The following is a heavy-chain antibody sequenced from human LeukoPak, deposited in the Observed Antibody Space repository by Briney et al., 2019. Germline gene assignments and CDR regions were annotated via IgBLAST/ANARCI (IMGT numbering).Heavy chain of an antibody. V-gene: IGHV3-49*03. Sequence: GGSLRLSCTASGFTFRDYAISWFRQAPGKGLEWVGFIRSKAYGGTTEYAASVKGRFTISRDDSKSIAYMQMNSLKTEDTHVNYCTRETGSDWYFPRSGYFDYWGQGTLVTVSS. CDR2: IRSKAYGGTT. CDR1: GFTFRDYA. D-gene: IGHD6-13*01. J-gene: IGHJ4*02. CDR3: TRETGSDWYFPRSGYFDY.